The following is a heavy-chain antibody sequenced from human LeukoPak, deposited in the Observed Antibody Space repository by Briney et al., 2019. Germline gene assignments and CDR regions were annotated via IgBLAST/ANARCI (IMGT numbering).Heavy chain of an antibody. Sequence: SETLSLTCTVSSGSIFNNNWWSWVRQPPGKGLEWIGQIFHSGSTYYNPSLKSRVTISVDTSKNQFSLKLSSVTAADTAVYYCARAGPNYYYYYMDVWGKGTTVTVSS. CDR2: IFHSGST. V-gene: IGHV4-4*02. CDR1: SGSIFNNNW. CDR3: ARAGPNYYYYYMDV. D-gene: IGHD3-10*01. J-gene: IGHJ6*03.